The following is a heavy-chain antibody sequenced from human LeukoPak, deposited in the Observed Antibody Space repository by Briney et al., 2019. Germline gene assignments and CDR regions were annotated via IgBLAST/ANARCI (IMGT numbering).Heavy chain of an antibody. CDR2: IYHSGST. Sequence: GSLRLSCAASGFTFSSYGMHWVRQPPGKGLEWIGSIYHSGSTYYNPSLKSRVTISVDTSKNQFSLKLSSVTAADTAVYYCARGSYSDYGGNSDFDYWGQGTLVTVSS. CDR1: GFTFSSYG. CDR3: ARGSYSDYGGNSDFDY. J-gene: IGHJ4*02. D-gene: IGHD4-23*01. V-gene: IGHV4-38-2*01.